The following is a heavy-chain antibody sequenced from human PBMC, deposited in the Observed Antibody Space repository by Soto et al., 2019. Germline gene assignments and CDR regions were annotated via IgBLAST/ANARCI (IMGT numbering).Heavy chain of an antibody. J-gene: IGHJ4*02. CDR1: GFTFSSYA. Sequence: HPGGCLRLSCSASGFTFSSYAMHWVRQAPGKGLEYVSAISSNGGSTYYADSVKGRFTISRDNSKKSLFLQMNSLRVEDTAVYYCASGSNHFDYWGKGTLVTVSS. V-gene: IGHV3-64*04. CDR3: ASGSNHFDY. CDR2: ISSNGGST. D-gene: IGHD4-4*01.